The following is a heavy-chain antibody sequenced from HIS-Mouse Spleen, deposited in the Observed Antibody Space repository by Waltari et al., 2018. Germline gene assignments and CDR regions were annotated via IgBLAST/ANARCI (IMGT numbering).Heavy chain of an antibody. CDR2: IKQDGSEK. D-gene: IGHD1-26*01. CDR3: AREGDSGSYFDY. Sequence: EVQLVESGGGLVQPGGSLRLSCAASGFTFSSSWLSWVRQAPGKGLEWVANIKQDGSEKYYVDSVKGRFTISRDNAKNSLYLQMNSLRAEDTAVYYCAREGDSGSYFDYWGQGTQVTVSS. V-gene: IGHV3-7*01. J-gene: IGHJ4*02. CDR1: GFTFSSSW.